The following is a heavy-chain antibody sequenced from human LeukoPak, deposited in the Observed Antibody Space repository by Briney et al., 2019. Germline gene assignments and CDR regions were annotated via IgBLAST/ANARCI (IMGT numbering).Heavy chain of an antibody. V-gene: IGHV3-33*01. J-gene: IGHJ6*02. CDR1: GFTFSSYG. Sequence: GRSLRLSCAASGFTFSSYGMHWVRQAPGKGLEWVAVIWYDGSNKYYADSVKGRFTISRDNSKNTLYLQMNSLRAEDTAVYYCARALPIAAAGRLWDYYYYGMDVWGQGTTVTVSS. D-gene: IGHD6-13*01. CDR3: ARALPIAAAGRLWDYYYYGMDV. CDR2: IWYDGSNK.